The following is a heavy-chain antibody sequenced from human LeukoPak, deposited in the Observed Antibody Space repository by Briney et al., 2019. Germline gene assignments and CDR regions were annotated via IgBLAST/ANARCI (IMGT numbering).Heavy chain of an antibody. Sequence: PSETLSLTCTVSGYSISSAYHWGWVRQPPGKGLEWIGSIYHSGNTYYNPSLKSRVTISIDTSKNQFSLNLSSVTAADRAVYYCAREAGTTFPTNFDYWGQGTLVTVSS. J-gene: IGHJ4*02. CDR2: IYHSGNT. D-gene: IGHD2/OR15-2a*01. CDR1: GYSISSAYH. CDR3: AREAGTTFPTNFDY. V-gene: IGHV4-38-2*02.